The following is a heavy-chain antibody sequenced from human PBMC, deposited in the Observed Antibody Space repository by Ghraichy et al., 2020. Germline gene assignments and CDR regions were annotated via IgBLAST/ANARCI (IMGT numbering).Heavy chain of an antibody. CDR1: GFSFSNYW. Sequence: GGSLRLSCAASGFSFSNYWMTWVRQAPGKGLEWVANIKQDGSEKYYVDSVKGRFTISRDNAKNLVYLQMNSLRAEDTAVYDCARVASDSSGYYPHYHYYYYGMDVWGQGTTVTVSS. CDR3: ARVASDSSGYYPHYHYYYYGMDV. D-gene: IGHD3-22*01. V-gene: IGHV3-7*03. J-gene: IGHJ6*02. CDR2: IKQDGSEK.